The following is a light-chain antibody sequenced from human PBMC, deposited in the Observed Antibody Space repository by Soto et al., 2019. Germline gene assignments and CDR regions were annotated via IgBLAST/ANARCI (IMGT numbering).Light chain of an antibody. CDR2: DVS. CDR3: SSYTSSSTVV. CDR1: SSDVGSYDF. Sequence: QSVLTQPASVAGSPGQSITISCTGTSSDVGSYDFVSWYQQHPVKAPKLMIYDVSNRPSGVSNLFSGSKSGNTASLTISGLQADDEADYYCSSYTSSSTVVFGGGTKMTVL. V-gene: IGLV2-14*03. J-gene: IGLJ3*02.